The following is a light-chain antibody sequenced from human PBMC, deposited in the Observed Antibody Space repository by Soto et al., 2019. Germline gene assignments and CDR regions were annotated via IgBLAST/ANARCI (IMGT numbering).Light chain of an antibody. J-gene: IGLJ1*01. CDR3: SSYATSILEV. V-gene: IGLV2-14*03. CDR2: DVS. Sequence: QSALTQPASVSGSPGQSITISCTGTSSDVGGYNFVSWYQQHPGKAPKLMIYDVSNRPSGVSDRFSGSKSGNTASLTIFGLQAEDEADYYCSSYATSILEVFGTGTKLPVL. CDR1: SSDVGGYNF.